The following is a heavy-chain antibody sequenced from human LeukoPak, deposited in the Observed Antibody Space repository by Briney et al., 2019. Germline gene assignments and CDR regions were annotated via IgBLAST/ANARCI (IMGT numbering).Heavy chain of an antibody. V-gene: IGHV3-7*01. CDR3: VRESRPGGAMGLYHNFDY. CDR1: GFNISDFW. D-gene: IGHD3-16*01. CDR2: IKEDGTEK. Sequence: GGSLRLSCAASGFNISDFWMTWVRQAPGKGLEWVANIKEDGTEKHLVDSVKGRFTISRDNTKNLLYLQMNSLRGDDTATYYCVRESRPGGAMGLYHNFDYWGQGTLVTVSS. J-gene: IGHJ4*02.